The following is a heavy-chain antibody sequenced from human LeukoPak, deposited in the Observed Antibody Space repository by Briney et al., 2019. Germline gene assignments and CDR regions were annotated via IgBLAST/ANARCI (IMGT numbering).Heavy chain of an antibody. V-gene: IGHV4-34*01. D-gene: IGHD4-11*01. CDR1: GGSFSGYY. Sequence: SETLSLTCAVYGGSFSGYYWSWIRQPPGKGLEWIGEINHSGSTNYNPSLKSRVTISVDTSKNQFSLKLSSVTAADTAVYYCARVDYSTTNWFDPWGQGTLVTVSS. CDR2: INHSGST. CDR3: ARVDYSTTNWFDP. J-gene: IGHJ5*02.